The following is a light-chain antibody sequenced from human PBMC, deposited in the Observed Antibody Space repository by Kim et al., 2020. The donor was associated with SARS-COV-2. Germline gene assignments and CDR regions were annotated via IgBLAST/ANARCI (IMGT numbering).Light chain of an antibody. J-gene: IGLJ2*01. CDR2: EVS. Sequence: GHSVTISCTGTHSDIGRYNYVSWYQKHPDRAPTLIIYEVSRRPSGVPDRFSGSKSVNTASLTVSGLQADDEADYYCSSYTDRNTLIFGGGTKLTVL. CDR1: HSDIGRYNY. V-gene: IGLV2-8*01. CDR3: SSYTDRNTLI.